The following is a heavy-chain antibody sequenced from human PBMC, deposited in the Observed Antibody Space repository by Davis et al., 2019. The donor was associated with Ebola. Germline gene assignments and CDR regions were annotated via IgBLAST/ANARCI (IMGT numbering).Heavy chain of an antibody. Sequence: GESLKISCAASGFTFSGSAMHWVRQASGKGLEWVGRIRSKANSYATAYAASVKGRFTISRDDSKNTAYLQMNSLKTEDTAVYYCTRHQDFYYGMDVWGQGTTVTVSS. J-gene: IGHJ6*02. CDR1: GFTFSGSA. V-gene: IGHV3-73*01. CDR3: TRHQDFYYGMDV. D-gene: IGHD3-3*01. CDR2: IRSKANSYAT.